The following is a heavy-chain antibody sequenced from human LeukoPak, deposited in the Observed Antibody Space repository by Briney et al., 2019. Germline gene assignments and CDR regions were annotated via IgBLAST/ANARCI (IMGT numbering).Heavy chain of an antibody. CDR1: GFTVSSNY. CDR3: AKHGTGIDY. Sequence: GGSLRLSCAASGFTVSSNYMSWVRQAPGKGLEWVSAISGSGGSTYYADSVKGRFTISRDNSKNTLYLQMNSLRAEDTAVYYCAKHGTGIDYWGQGTLVTVSS. J-gene: IGHJ4*02. V-gene: IGHV3-23*01. D-gene: IGHD1-14*01. CDR2: ISGSGGST.